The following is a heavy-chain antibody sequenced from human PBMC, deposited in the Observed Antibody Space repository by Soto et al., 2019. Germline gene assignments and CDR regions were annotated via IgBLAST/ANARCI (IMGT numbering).Heavy chain of an antibody. CDR1: GYSFAGYW. J-gene: IGHJ4*02. CDR2: IDPSDSQT. V-gene: IGHV5-10-1*01. D-gene: IGHD3-22*01. CDR3: ARQIYDSDTGPNFQYYFDS. Sequence: GESLKISCKGSGYSFAGYWITWVRQKPGKGLEWIGRIDPSDSQTYYSPSFRGHVTISVTKSITTVFLQWSRLRASDTAMYYCARQIYDSDTGPNFQYYFDSWGQGTPVTVSS.